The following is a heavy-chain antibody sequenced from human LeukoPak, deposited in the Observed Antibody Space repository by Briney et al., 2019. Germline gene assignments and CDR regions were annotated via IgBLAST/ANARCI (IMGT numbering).Heavy chain of an antibody. J-gene: IGHJ4*02. CDR2: ISAYNGNT. Sequence: ASVKVSCKASGYTFTSYGISWVRQAPGQGLEWMGWISAYNGNTNYAQKLQGRVTMTTDTSTSTAYMELRSLRSDDTAVYYCARDPDIVVVPASDDYWGQGTLVTVSS. D-gene: IGHD2-2*01. CDR1: GYTFTSYG. CDR3: ARDPDIVVVPASDDY. V-gene: IGHV1-18*01.